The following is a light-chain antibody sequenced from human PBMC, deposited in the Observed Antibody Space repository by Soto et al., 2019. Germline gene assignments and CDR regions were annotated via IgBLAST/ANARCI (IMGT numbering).Light chain of an antibody. CDR3: QQYGSSRIT. Sequence: EILMSQSPATMSVSPGERATLSCRASQSVSSSYLAWYQQKPGQAPRLLIYGASSRATGIPDRFSGSGSGTDFTLTISRLEPEDFAVYYCQQYGSSRITFGQGTRLEIK. J-gene: IGKJ5*01. V-gene: IGKV3-20*01. CDR1: QSVSSSY. CDR2: GAS.